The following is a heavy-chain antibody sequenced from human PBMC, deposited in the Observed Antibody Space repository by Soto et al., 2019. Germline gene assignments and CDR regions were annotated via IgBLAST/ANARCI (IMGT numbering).Heavy chain of an antibody. CDR2: VKSRTSGGTV. J-gene: IGHJ4*02. V-gene: IGHV3-15*01. CDR3: VADVAEVGKGEFDY. CDR1: GFTFSVAW. Sequence: EVQLMDSGGGLVEPGGSLRLSCTASGFTFSVAWMTWVRQAPGKGLEWLGRVKSRTSGGTVDYAAPVKGRFTISRDDSKNTLILPISSLKMEDTAVYYCVADVAEVGKGEFDYWGQGALVTVSS. D-gene: IGHD3-16*01.